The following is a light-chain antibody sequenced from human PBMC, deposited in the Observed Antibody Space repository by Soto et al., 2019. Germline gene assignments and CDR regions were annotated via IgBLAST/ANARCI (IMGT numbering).Light chain of an antibody. Sequence: EIVLTQSPATLSLSPGERANLSCRASQSVSSYLAWYQQKPGQAPRLLIYDASNRATGIPARFSGSGSGTDFTLTISSLEPEDFAVYYCQQRSNWPRTFGKGTKVDIK. CDR3: QQRSNWPRT. CDR2: DAS. J-gene: IGKJ1*01. CDR1: QSVSSY. V-gene: IGKV3-11*01.